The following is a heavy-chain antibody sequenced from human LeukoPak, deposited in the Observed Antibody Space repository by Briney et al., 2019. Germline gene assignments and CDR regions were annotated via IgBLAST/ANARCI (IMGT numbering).Heavy chain of an antibody. V-gene: IGHV3-23*01. Sequence: GGSLRLSCAASGFIFSNYAMTWVRQAPGKGLEWVSILGGLSESVYYPDSVKGRFTVSRDNSKNTLYLQMNSLRAEDTAVYYCAKDVEHNWNLFGYWGQGTLVTVSS. CDR2: LGGLSESV. CDR3: AKDVEHNWNLFGY. D-gene: IGHD1-7*01. J-gene: IGHJ4*02. CDR1: GFIFSNYA.